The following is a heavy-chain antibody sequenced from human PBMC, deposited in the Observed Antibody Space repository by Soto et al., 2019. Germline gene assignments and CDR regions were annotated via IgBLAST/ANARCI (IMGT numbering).Heavy chain of an antibody. V-gene: IGHV4-34*01. J-gene: IGHJ5*02. CDR1: GGSFSGYY. CDR3: ARGGKPGVVVVAATETNNLNWFDP. D-gene: IGHD2-15*01. CDR2: INHSGST. Sequence: SETLSLTCAVYGGSFSGYYWSWIRQPPGKGLEWIGEINHSGSTNYNPSLKSRVTISVDTSKNQFSLKLSSVTAADTAVYYCARGGKPGVVVVAATETNNLNWFDPWGQGTLVTVSS.